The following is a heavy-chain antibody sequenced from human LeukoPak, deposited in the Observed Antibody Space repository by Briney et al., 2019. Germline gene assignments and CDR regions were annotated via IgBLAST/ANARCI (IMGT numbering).Heavy chain of an antibody. CDR1: GFTVSSNY. CDR3: ATPQGAAADPDYYMDV. Sequence: PGGSLGLSCAASGFTVSSNYMSWVRQAPGKGLEWVSYISSSSSTIYYADSVKGRFTISRDNAKNSLYLQMNSLRAEDTAVYYCATPQGAAADPDYYMDVWGKGTTVTVSS. D-gene: IGHD6-13*01. V-gene: IGHV3-48*01. CDR2: ISSSSSTI. J-gene: IGHJ6*03.